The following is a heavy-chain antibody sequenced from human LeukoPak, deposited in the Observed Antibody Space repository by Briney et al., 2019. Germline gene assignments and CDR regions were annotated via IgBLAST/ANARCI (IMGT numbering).Heavy chain of an antibody. D-gene: IGHD1-26*01. CDR2: INPNSGGT. Sequence: GAAVKVSCKASGYTSTGYYMHWVRQAPGQGLEWMGRINPNSGGTNYAQKFQGRVTMTRDTSISTAYMEMSRLRSDEAAVYYCARLWELPLDYWSQGSLVTVSS. CDR3: ARLWELPLDY. J-gene: IGHJ4*02. CDR1: GYTSTGYY. V-gene: IGHV1-2*06.